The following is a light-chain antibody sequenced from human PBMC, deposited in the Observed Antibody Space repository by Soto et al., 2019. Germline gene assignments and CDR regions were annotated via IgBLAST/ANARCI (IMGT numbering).Light chain of an antibody. CDR3: SSYSSSNTHVV. CDR1: SSDIGARNY. Sequence: QSALTQPASVSGSPGQSITLSCTGTSSDIGARNYVSWYQQHPGKAPRLMIYDVSNRPSGVSYRFSGSKSGNTASLTISGLQAEDEADYYCSSYSSSNTHVVFGGGTKVTVL. CDR2: DVS. V-gene: IGLV2-14*03. J-gene: IGLJ2*01.